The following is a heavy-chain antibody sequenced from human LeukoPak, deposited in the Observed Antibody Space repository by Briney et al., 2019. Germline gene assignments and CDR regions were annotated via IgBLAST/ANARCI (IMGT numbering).Heavy chain of an antibody. D-gene: IGHD6-13*01. J-gene: IGHJ5*02. CDR3: ARDLVGIAADTWCDL. CDR1: GYTFTRYF. V-gene: IGHV1-2*02. CDR2: INPIRGGT. Sequence: ASVKVSCMASGYTFTRYFMHWVRQAPGQQLEWMGWINPIRGGTNYQQKFQGRVIIPRDTSFSTPYMEVSRLRSDGTAVYYCARDLVGIAADTWCDLWGRGTLVSVSS.